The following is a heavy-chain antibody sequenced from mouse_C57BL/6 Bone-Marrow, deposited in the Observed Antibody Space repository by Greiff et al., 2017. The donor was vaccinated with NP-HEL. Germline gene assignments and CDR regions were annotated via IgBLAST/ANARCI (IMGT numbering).Heavy chain of an antibody. D-gene: IGHD2-2*01. J-gene: IGHJ3*01. Sequence: QVQLQQSGAELARPGASVKLSCKASGYTFTSYGISWVKQRTGQGLEWIGEIYPRSGNTYYNAKFKGTATLPADKSSSTAYMELRSLTSEDSAVYFCARSIYYGYDVFAYWGQGTLVTVSA. V-gene: IGHV1-81*01. CDR3: ARSIYYGYDVFAY. CDR1: GYTFTSYG. CDR2: IYPRSGNT.